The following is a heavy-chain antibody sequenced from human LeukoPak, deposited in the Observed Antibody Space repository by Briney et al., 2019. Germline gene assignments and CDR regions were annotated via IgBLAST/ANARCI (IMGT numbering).Heavy chain of an antibody. V-gene: IGHV3-15*01. D-gene: IGHD6-19*01. J-gene: IGHJ4*02. Sequence: GGSLRLSCAASGFTFRNAWMTWVRPAPGKGLEWVGRIKSKTDGGTTDYAAPVKGRFTISRDDSKNTLYLQMNSLKTEDTAVYYCTASTPSSGYYGFDYWGQGTLVTVSS. CDR1: GFTFRNAW. CDR2: IKSKTDGGTT. CDR3: TASTPSSGYYGFDY.